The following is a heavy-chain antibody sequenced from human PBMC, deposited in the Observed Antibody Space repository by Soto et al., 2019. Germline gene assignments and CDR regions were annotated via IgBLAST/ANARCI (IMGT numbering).Heavy chain of an antibody. Sequence: QLQLQESGPGLVKPSETLSLTSTVSGGSISSSSYSWGWIRQPPGKGLEWIGSIYYSGSTYYNPSLKSRVTISVDTSKSQFSLKLSSVTAADTAVYYCAGRYYGSGSYDYWGQGTLVTVSS. V-gene: IGHV4-39*01. CDR3: AGRYYGSGSYDY. CDR2: IYYSGST. J-gene: IGHJ4*02. CDR1: GGSISSSSYS. D-gene: IGHD3-10*01.